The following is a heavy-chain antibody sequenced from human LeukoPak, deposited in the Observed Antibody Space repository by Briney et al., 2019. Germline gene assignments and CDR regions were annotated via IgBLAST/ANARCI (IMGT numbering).Heavy chain of an antibody. V-gene: IGHV3-66*02. D-gene: IGHD6-19*01. CDR3: ARDHRRPWLVRSYYYYGMDV. J-gene: IGHJ6*02. Sequence: PGGSLRLSCAASGFTVSSNYMSWVRQAPGKGLEWVSVIYSGGSTYYADSVKGRFTISRDNSKNTLYLQMNSLRAEDTAVYYCARDHRRPWLVRSYYYYGMDVWGQGTTVTVSS. CDR1: GFTVSSNY. CDR2: IYSGGST.